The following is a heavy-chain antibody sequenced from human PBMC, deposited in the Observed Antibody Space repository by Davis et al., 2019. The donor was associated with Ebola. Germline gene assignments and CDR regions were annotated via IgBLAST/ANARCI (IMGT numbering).Heavy chain of an antibody. V-gene: IGHV4-39*07. J-gene: IGHJ6*03. D-gene: IGHD3-16*01. CDR2: IYYSGST. Sequence: PSETLSLTCTVSGGSISSSSYYWGWIRQPPGKGLEWIGSIYYSGSTYYNPSLKSRVTISVDTSKNQFSLKLSSVTAADTAVYYCASGGLPHYYNYYMDVWGKGTTVTVSS. CDR1: GGSISSSSYY. CDR3: ASGGLPHYYNYYMDV.